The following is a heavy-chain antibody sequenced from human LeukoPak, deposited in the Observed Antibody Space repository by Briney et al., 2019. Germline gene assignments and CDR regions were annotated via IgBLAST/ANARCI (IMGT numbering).Heavy chain of an antibody. CDR3: ASGQSWYRY. Sequence: SETLSLTCTVSGGSISSSSYYWGWIRQPPGKGLEWIGSIYYSGTTYYNPSLKSRVSISVDTSKNQFSLKLSSVTAADTAVYFCASGQSWYRYWGQGTLVTVSS. J-gene: IGHJ4*02. V-gene: IGHV4-39*07. D-gene: IGHD6-13*01. CDR2: IYYSGTT. CDR1: GGSISSSSYY.